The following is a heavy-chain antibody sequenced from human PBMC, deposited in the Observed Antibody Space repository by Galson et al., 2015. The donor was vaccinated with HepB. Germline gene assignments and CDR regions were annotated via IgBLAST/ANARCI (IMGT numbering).Heavy chain of an antibody. D-gene: IGHD3-22*01. CDR2: ISSSSSYI. CDR3: ARDQMDSSGWVCFDY. V-gene: IGHV3-21*01. CDR1: GFTFSSYS. Sequence: SLRLSCAASGFTFSSYSMNWVRQAPGKGLEWVSSISSSSSYIYYADSVKGRFTISRDNAKNSLYLQMNSLRAEDTAVYYCARDQMDSSGWVCFDYWGQGTLVTVSS. J-gene: IGHJ4*02.